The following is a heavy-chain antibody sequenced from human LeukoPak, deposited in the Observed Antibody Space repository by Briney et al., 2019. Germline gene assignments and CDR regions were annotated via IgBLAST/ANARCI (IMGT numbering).Heavy chain of an antibody. V-gene: IGHV3-23*01. CDR1: GFTFSSYA. J-gene: IGHJ6*02. Sequence: ASLRLSCAASGFTFSSYAISWVRQAPGKGLAWVSTISGSGGSTYYADSVKGRFTISRDNSKNTLYLQMNSLRPEDTAVYYWAKDLTPYSSSPLDYFYGMDVWGQGTTVTVSS. CDR3: AKDLTPYSSSPLDYFYGMDV. D-gene: IGHD6-6*01. CDR2: ISGSGGST.